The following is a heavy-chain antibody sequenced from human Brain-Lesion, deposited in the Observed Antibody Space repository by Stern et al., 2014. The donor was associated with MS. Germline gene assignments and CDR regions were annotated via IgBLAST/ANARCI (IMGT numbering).Heavy chain of an antibody. D-gene: IGHD2-2*01. Sequence: QMQLVESGPGLVKPSQTLSLSCTVSGGSISSGGYYWSWIRQPAGKGLEWIGRIFNSGSTSYNPSLQSRVTISIDTSKNHFSLRLNSMTAADTAVYYCARGRVVPGFQYYATDVWGQGTTVIVSS. CDR3: ARGRVVPGFQYYATDV. J-gene: IGHJ6*02. V-gene: IGHV4-61*02. CDR2: IFNSGST. CDR1: GGSISSGGYY.